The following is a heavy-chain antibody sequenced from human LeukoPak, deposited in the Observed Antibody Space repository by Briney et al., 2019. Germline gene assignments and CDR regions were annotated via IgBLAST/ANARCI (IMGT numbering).Heavy chain of an antibody. D-gene: IGHD3-10*01. J-gene: IGHJ6*02. V-gene: IGHV1-2*02. CDR1: GYTFTDYY. Sequence: ASVKVSCKASGYTFTDYYMYWVRQAPGQGPEWMGWIRPNSGDTKYVENFQGRVTMTRDTSTRTAYMELTSLTSDDTAVYYCVRPMVSTYYYYYGMDPWGQGTTVTVSS. CDR2: IRPNSGDT. CDR3: VRPMVSTYYYYYGMDP.